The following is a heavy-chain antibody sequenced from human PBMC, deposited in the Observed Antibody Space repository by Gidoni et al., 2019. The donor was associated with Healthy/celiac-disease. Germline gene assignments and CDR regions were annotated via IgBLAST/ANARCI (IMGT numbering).Heavy chain of an antibody. CDR2: IYHSGST. CDR3: SREGGGDSSGWYGNWFDP. CDR1: GGHISTSKW. V-gene: IGHV4-4*02. D-gene: IGHD6-19*01. Sequence: QVQMQESGPGLGKPSRTLSLTCAVSGGHISTSKWCSWGRQPPGQGLEWIGEIYHSGSTNYNPSLQSRFTISVDKSKNQFSLKLSSVTAADTAVYYCSREGGGDSSGWYGNWFDPWGQGTLVTVSS. J-gene: IGHJ5*02.